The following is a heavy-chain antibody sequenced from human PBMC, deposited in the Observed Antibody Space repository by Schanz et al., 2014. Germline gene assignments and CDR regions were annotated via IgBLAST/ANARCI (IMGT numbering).Heavy chain of an antibody. CDR3: TTGSYCYGSGVDF. V-gene: IGHV3-15*01. CDR1: GFTFSNAW. CDR2: IMGKTDGATT. D-gene: IGHD3-10*01. J-gene: IGHJ4*02. Sequence: EVQLVESGGGLVKPGGSLRLSCAASGFTFSNAWMSWVRQAPGKGLEWVGRIMGKTDGATTDYAAPVKGRFTISRDDSKSTLYLQINSLKTEDTAVYYCTTGSYCYGSGVDFWGQGALVTVSS.